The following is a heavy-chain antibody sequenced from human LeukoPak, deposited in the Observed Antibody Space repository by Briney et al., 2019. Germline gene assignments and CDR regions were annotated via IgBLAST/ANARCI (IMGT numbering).Heavy chain of an antibody. CDR2: MNPNSGNT. D-gene: IGHD3-3*01. J-gene: IGHJ6*03. CDR1: GYTFTSYD. V-gene: IGHV1-8*01. Sequence: ASVKVSCKASGYTFTSYDINWVRQATGQGLEWMGWMNPNSGNTGYAQKFQGRVTMTRNTSISTAYMELSSLRSEDTAVYYCASGSDFWSGYYPHYYYYMDVSGKGTTVTVSS. CDR3: ASGSDFWSGYYPHYYYYMDV.